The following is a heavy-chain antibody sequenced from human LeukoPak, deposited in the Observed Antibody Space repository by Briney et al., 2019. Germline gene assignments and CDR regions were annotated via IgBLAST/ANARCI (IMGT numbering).Heavy chain of an antibody. CDR2: ISSDGNKN. D-gene: IGHD3-22*01. CDR1: GFTFSSYG. J-gene: IGHJ3*02. CDR3: ARDKEHYYDSSGYYPGAFDI. Sequence: GGSLRLSCAASGFTFSSYGMHWVRQAPGKGLEWVAFISSDGNKNYYEDSVKGRFTISRDNSKNTLYLQMNSLRAEDTAVYYCARDKEHYYDSSGYYPGAFDIWGQGTMVTVSS. V-gene: IGHV3-30*03.